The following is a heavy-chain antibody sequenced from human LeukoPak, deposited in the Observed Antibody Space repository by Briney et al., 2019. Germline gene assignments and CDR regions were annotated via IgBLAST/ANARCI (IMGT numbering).Heavy chain of an antibody. J-gene: IGHJ4*02. CDR3: ARDGYGDYLFDY. CDR1: RFTFSSYS. CDR2: ISSGGSTI. V-gene: IGHV3-48*02. D-gene: IGHD4-17*01. Sequence: GESLRLSCAASRFTFSSYSLNWVRQAPGKGLEWVSYISSGGSTIYYADSVKGRFTISRDNARNSLYLQMDSLRDEDKAVYYCARDGYGDYLFDYWGQGTLVTVSS.